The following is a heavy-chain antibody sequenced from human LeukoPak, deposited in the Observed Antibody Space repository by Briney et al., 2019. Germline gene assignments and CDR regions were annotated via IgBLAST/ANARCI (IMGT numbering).Heavy chain of an antibody. CDR1: GYTFTGYY. J-gene: IGHJ4*02. CDR3: ARGVDSSSLFY. CDR2: INPNSGCT. V-gene: IGHV1-2*06. D-gene: IGHD6-13*01. Sequence: ASVKVSCKASGYTFTGYYMHWVRQAPGQGLEWMGRINPNSGCTNYAQKFQGRVTMTRDTSISTAYMELSRLRSDDTAVYYCARGVDSSSLFYWGQGTLVTVSS.